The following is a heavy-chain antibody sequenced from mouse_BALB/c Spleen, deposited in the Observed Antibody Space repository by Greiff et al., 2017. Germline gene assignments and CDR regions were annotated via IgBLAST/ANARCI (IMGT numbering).Heavy chain of an antibody. V-gene: IGHV1-77*01. D-gene: IGHD3-1*01. CDR1: GYTFTDYV. Sequence: VKLMESGPELVKPGASVKMSCKASGYTFTDYVISWVKQRTGQGLEWIGEIYPGSGSTYYNEKFKGKATLTADKSSNTAYMQLSSLTSGGSAVYFCARGGNSGYHYYAMDYWGQGTSVTVSS. CDR3: ARGGNSGYHYYAMDY. J-gene: IGHJ4*01. CDR2: IYPGSGST.